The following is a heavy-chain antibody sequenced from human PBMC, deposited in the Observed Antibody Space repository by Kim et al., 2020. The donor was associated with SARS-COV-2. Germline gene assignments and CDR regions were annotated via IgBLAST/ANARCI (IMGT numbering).Heavy chain of an antibody. Sequence: SETLSLTCTVSGGSISSSSYYWGWIRQPPGKGLEWIGSIYYSGSTYYNPSLKSRVTISVDTSKTQFSLKLSSVTAADTAVYYCAKTILTGYYKGDDFDYWGQGTLVTVSS. J-gene: IGHJ4*02. CDR1: GGSISSSSYY. CDR3: AKTILTGYYKGDDFDY. V-gene: IGHV4-39*01. D-gene: IGHD3-9*01. CDR2: IYYSGST.